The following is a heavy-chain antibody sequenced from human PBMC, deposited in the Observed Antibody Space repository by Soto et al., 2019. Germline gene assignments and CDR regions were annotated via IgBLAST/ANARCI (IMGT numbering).Heavy chain of an antibody. V-gene: IGHV3-48*03. J-gene: IGHJ6*02. CDR2: ISNSGNTI. CDR3: ARDIDNRDYYYGLDV. D-gene: IGHD1-20*01. CDR1: GFVFKNYE. Sequence: GGSLRLSCVASGFVFKNYEMNWVRQAPGKGLEWISYISNSGNTIYVADSMRGRFTISRDNAKNSLFLQMNSLRAYDTAVYYCARDIDNRDYYYGLDVWGQGTTVTVSS.